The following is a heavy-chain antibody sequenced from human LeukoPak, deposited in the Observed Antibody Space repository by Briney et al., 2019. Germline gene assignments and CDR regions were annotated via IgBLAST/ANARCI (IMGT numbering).Heavy chain of an antibody. D-gene: IGHD4-17*01. CDR3: GRGNGDYGLHGPYNPTGMDA. CDR1: GFTFSSYG. CDR2: ISYDGSNK. Sequence: QAGGSLRLSCAASGFTFSSYGMHWVRQAPGRGLEWVAVISYDGSNKYYADSVKGRFTISRDNSKNTLYLQMNSLRAEDTAVYYWGRGNGDYGLHGPYNPTGMDAWGQRTTVP. J-gene: IGHJ6*02. V-gene: IGHV3-30*03.